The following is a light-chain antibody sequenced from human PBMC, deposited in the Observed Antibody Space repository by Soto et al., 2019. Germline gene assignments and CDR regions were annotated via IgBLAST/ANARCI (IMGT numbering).Light chain of an antibody. V-gene: IGKV3-11*01. CDR1: EGVSAY. Sequence: DIVLTQTPATLSLSPGERATFSCRASEGVSAYLNWYQHKPGQPPRLLIYDTSKRATGIPDRFSGSRSGTDFTLTISSLEPEDFAVYYCQQRSNWPPLVTFGQGTRLEIK. CDR2: DTS. J-gene: IGKJ5*01. CDR3: QQRSNWPPLVT.